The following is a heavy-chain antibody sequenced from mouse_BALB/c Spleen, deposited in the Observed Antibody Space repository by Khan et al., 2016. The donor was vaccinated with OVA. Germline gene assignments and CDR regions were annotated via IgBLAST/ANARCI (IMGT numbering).Heavy chain of an antibody. CDR3: AREGAYYRSDGWFAY. V-gene: IGHV1-4*01. J-gene: IGHJ3*01. Sequence: QIQLVQSGAELARPGASVKMSCKASGYTFTSYTMHWIKQRPGQGLEWIGYINPSNSYTNYNQKFKDKATLTAAKSSSTDYMQLSSLTSEDSAVYYCAREGAYYRSDGWFAYWGQGTLVTGSA. CDR2: INPSNSYT. CDR1: GYTFTSYT. D-gene: IGHD2-14*01.